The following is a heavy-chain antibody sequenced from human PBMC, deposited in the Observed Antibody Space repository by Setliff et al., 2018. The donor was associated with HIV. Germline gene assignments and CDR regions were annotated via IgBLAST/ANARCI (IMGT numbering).Heavy chain of an antibody. V-gene: IGHV4-61*09. J-gene: IGHJ2*01. CDR2: VAPSGNI. Sequence: SETLSLTCTVSGGSVTSGSYSWTWIRQPAGKGLEWIGHVAPSGNIDYNPSLKSRVTISADTSKNQFSLKLTSVTTADTATYYCSRGPPFDRWGRGTLVTVSS. CDR1: GGSVTSGSYS. CDR3: SRGPPFDR.